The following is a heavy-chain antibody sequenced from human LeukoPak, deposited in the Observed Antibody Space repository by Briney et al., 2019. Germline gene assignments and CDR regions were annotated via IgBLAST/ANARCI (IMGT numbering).Heavy chain of an antibody. J-gene: IGHJ4*02. Sequence: GGSLRLSCAASGFTFSSYWMSWVRQAPGKGLEWVANIKQDGSEKYYVDSVKGRFTISRDNAKNSLYLQMNSLRAEDTAVYYCARESSGYYHDPSFDYWGQGTLVTASS. D-gene: IGHD3-22*01. V-gene: IGHV3-7*01. CDR2: IKQDGSEK. CDR3: ARESSGYYHDPSFDY. CDR1: GFTFSSYW.